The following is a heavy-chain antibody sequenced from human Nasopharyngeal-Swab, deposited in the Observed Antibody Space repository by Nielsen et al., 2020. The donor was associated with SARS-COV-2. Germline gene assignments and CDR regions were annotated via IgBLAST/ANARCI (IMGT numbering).Heavy chain of an antibody. CDR3: ARAGDSSGYYQIGY. CDR1: GGSISSGSYY. J-gene: IGHJ4*02. D-gene: IGHD3-22*01. CDR2: IYTSGST. V-gene: IGHV4-61*02. Sequence: SETLSLTCNVSGGSISSGSYYWSWIRQPAGKGLEWIGRIYTSGSTNYNPSLKSRVTISVDTSKNQFSLKLSSVTAADTAVYYCARAGDSSGYYQIGYWGQGTLVTVSS.